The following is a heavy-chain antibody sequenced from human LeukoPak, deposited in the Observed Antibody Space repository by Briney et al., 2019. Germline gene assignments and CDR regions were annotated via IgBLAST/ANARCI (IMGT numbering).Heavy chain of an antibody. V-gene: IGHV1-69*13. Sequence: SVKVSCKASGGTFSSYAISWVRQAPGQGLEWMGGIIPIFGTANYAQKFQGRVTIAADESTSTAYMELSSLRSEDTAVYYCARDLGYSSSWYEDYWGQGTLVTVSS. CDR1: GGTFSSYA. D-gene: IGHD6-13*01. CDR3: ARDLGYSSSWYEDY. CDR2: IIPIFGTA. J-gene: IGHJ4*02.